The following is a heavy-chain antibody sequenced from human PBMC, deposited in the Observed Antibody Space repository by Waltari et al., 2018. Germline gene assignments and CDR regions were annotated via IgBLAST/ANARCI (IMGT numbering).Heavy chain of an antibody. V-gene: IGHV3-30-3*01. CDR2: ISSDGSSK. Sequence: QVQLVESGGGVVQPGRSLRLSCEASGFTFSGYAIHWVRQAPGKGLEWVAVISSDGSSKYYGDSVKGRFTISRDNSKKTLYLQMSSLRTEDTAVYYCARDLCGSTSCYYYYGMDVWGQGTTVTVSS. D-gene: IGHD2-2*01. CDR3: ARDLCGSTSCYYYYGMDV. J-gene: IGHJ6*02. CDR1: GFTFSGYA.